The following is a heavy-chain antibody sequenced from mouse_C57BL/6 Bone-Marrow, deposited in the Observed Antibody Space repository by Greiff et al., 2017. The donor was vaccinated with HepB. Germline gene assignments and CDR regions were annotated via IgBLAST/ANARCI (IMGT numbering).Heavy chain of an antibody. CDR1: GFTFSDYY. Sequence: EVKLVESRGGLVQPGGSLKLSCAASGFTFSDYYMYWVRQTPEKRLEWVAYISNGGGSTYYPDTVKGRFTISRDNAKNTLYLQMSRRKSEDTAMYYCARHENGGFAYWGQGTLVTVSA. CDR3: ARHENGGFAY. CDR2: ISNGGGST. V-gene: IGHV5-12*01. J-gene: IGHJ3*01.